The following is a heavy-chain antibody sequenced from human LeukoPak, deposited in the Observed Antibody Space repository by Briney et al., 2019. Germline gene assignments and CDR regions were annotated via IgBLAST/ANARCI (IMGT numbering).Heavy chain of an antibody. D-gene: IGHD4-11*01. CDR1: GYTFTSYA. Sequence: ASVKVSCNASGYTFTSYAMHWVRQAPGQRLEWMGWINAGNGNTKYSQKLQSRVTITRDTSASTAYMELSSLRSEDTAVYYCARDNWPDYPADALDIWGQGTMVTVSS. CDR3: ARDNWPDYPADALDI. J-gene: IGHJ3*02. CDR2: INAGNGNT. V-gene: IGHV1-3*01.